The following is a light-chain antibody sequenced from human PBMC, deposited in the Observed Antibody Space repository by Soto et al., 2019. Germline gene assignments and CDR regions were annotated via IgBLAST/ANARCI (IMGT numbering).Light chain of an antibody. CDR1: SSDVGAYNC. J-gene: IGLJ2*01. CDR3: SSYTSSTTVV. V-gene: IGLV2-14*03. Sequence: QSALTQPASVSGSPGQSITISCTGTSSDVGAYNCVSWYQQHPGKAPKLMIYDVTRRPSGISSRFSGSKSANTASLTISGLQAEDEADYYGSSYTSSTTVVFGGGTKLTVL. CDR2: DVT.